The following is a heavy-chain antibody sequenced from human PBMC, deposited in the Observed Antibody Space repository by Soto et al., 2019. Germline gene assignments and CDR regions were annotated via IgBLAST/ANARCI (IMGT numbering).Heavy chain of an antibody. Sequence: QVQLVESGGGVVQPGRSLRLSCAASGFTFSSYGMHWVRQAPGKGLEWVAVIWYDGSNKYYADSVKGRFTISRDNSKNTLYLQMNSLRAEDTAVYYCARDSGGAAAGNHYYYYYGMGVWGQGTTVTVSS. V-gene: IGHV3-33*01. CDR2: IWYDGSNK. CDR1: GFTFSSYG. D-gene: IGHD6-13*01. J-gene: IGHJ6*02. CDR3: ARDSGGAAAGNHYYYYYGMGV.